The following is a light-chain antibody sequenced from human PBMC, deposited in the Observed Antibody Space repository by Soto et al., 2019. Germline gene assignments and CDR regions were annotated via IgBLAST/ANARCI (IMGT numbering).Light chain of an antibody. CDR1: QSISSY. Sequence: DIQMTQSPSSLSASVGDRVTITCRASQSISSYLNWYQQKPGKAPKLLIYAASSLQSGVPSRFSGSGSGTDFTLTISSLQPEDFATYYCQQSYSTPWTFGQGNNVEIK. J-gene: IGKJ1*01. CDR2: AAS. V-gene: IGKV1-39*01. CDR3: QQSYSTPWT.